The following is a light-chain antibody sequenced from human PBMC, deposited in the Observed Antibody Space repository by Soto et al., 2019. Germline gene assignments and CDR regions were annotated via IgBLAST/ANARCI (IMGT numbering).Light chain of an antibody. Sequence: QSALTQPASVSGSPGQSITISCTGTSSDVGTYNYVSWYQQHPGKAPKLMIYDVSNRPSGVSDRLSGSKSGNTASLTISGLQAEDEADYYCSSYTGSSTSVVCGGGTKLRVL. CDR1: SSDVGTYNY. J-gene: IGLJ2*01. CDR2: DVS. CDR3: SSYTGSSTSVV. V-gene: IGLV2-14*01.